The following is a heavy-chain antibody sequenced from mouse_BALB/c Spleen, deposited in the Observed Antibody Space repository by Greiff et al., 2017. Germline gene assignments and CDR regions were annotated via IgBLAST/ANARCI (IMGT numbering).Heavy chain of an antibody. CDR2: ISYDGSN. Sequence: EVQVVESGPGLVKPSQSLSLTCSVTGYSITSGYYWNWIRQFPGNKLEWMGYISYDGSNNYNPSLKNRISITRDTSKNQFFLKLNSVTTEDTATYYCARDRYYDYFDYWGQGTTLTVSS. V-gene: IGHV3-6*02. CDR1: GYSITSGYY. D-gene: IGHD1-1*01. J-gene: IGHJ2*01. CDR3: ARDRYYDYFDY.